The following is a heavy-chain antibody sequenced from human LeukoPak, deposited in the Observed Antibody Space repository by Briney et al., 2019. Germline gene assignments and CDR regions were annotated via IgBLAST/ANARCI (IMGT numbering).Heavy chain of an antibody. Sequence: SETLSLTCAVYGGSFSGYYWSWIRQPPGKGLEWIGEINHSGSTNYNLSLKSRVTISVDTSKNQFSLKLSSVTAADTAVYYCAKLSGYSSGWYQGPNYYMDVWGKGTTVTVSS. J-gene: IGHJ6*03. CDR2: INHSGST. V-gene: IGHV4-34*01. D-gene: IGHD6-19*01. CDR1: GGSFSGYY. CDR3: AKLSGYSSGWYQGPNYYMDV.